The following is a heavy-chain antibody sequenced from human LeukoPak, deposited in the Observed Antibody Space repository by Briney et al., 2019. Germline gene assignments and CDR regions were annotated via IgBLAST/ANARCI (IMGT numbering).Heavy chain of an antibody. Sequence: PSETLSLTCTVSGGSISSYYWSWIRQPPGKGLEWIGDIYYSGSTSYNPSLKSRVNISVDTSKNLFSLKLSSVTAADTAVYYCARGYYYGSGSYPWFDPWGQGTLVTVSS. D-gene: IGHD3-10*01. CDR3: ARGYYYGSGSYPWFDP. CDR2: IYYSGST. CDR1: GGSISSYY. V-gene: IGHV4-59*08. J-gene: IGHJ5*02.